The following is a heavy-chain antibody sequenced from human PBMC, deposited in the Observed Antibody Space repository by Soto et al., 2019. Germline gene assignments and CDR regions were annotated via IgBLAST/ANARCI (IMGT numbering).Heavy chain of an antibody. CDR1: GFTFSSYG. V-gene: IGHV3-33*01. J-gene: IGHJ6*02. D-gene: IGHD3-16*02. CDR2: IWYDGSNK. CDR3: ARDLRKSYRYYYYYGMDV. Sequence: SGGSLRLSCAASGFTFSSYGMHWVRQAPGKGLEWVAVIWYDGSNKYYADSVKGRFTISRDNSKNTLYLQMNSLRAEDTAVYYCARDLRKSYRYYYYYGMDVWGQGTTVTVSS.